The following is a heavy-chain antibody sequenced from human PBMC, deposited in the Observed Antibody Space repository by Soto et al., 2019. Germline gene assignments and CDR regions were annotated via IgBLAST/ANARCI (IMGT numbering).Heavy chain of an antibody. V-gene: IGHV4-30-4*01. J-gene: IGHJ4*02. CDR3: ARLSGYDPAGAADK. D-gene: IGHD5-12*01. CDR2: TYYSGGS. Sequence: QVQLQESGPGLVKASQTLSLTCTLSGASVSSAEHYWSWIRQPPGKGLEWIGYTYYSGGSYYNACLQRRVSISVDTSQNQFSLKLTSVTAADTAVDYCARLSGYDPAGAADKWGPGILVSVSS. CDR1: GASVSSAEHY.